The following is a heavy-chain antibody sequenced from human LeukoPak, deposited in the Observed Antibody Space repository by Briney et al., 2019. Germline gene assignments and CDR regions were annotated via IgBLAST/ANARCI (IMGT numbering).Heavy chain of an antibody. V-gene: IGHV1-2*02. J-gene: IGHJ4*02. Sequence: ASVKVSCKASGYTFTGYWIHWVRQAPGQGFEWMGWTNPKNGDRKYAQKFQGRVTMTRDTSTSTVYMEVSRLTSDDTAVYYCARDQQYYYDSSGYYLPYYFDYWGQGTLVTVSS. CDR2: TNPKNGDR. D-gene: IGHD3-22*01. CDR3: ARDQQYYYDSSGYYLPYYFDY. CDR1: GYTFTGYW.